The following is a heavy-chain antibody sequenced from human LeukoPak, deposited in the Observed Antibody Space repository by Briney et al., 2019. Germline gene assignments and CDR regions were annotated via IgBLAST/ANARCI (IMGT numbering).Heavy chain of an antibody. CDR1: GGSISIYY. CDR3: ARGVRYYDSSGYYLFDY. V-gene: IGHV4-4*07. Sequence: SETLSLTCSVPGGSISIYYWSWIRQPAGKGLEWIGRIYTSGSTNYNPSLKSRVTMSVDTSKNQFSLKLSSVTAADTAVYYCARGVRYYDSSGYYLFDYWGQGTLVTVSS. J-gene: IGHJ4*02. CDR2: IYTSGST. D-gene: IGHD3-22*01.